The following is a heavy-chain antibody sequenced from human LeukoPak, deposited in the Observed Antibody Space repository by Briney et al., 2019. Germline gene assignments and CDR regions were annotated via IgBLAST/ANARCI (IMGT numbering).Heavy chain of an antibody. CDR1: GYSFTSYW. D-gene: IGHD2-2*01. J-gene: IGHJ4*02. CDR2: IYPGDSDT. V-gene: IGHV5-51*01. Sequence: GESLKISCKGSGYSFTSYWIGWVRQMPGKGLEWMGIIYPGDSDTRYSPSFQGQVTISRDNAKKSLYLHMSSLRVDDTAVYYCVRDQDYCTASSCSFYFDYWGQGTLVTVSS. CDR3: VRDQDYCTASSCSFYFDY.